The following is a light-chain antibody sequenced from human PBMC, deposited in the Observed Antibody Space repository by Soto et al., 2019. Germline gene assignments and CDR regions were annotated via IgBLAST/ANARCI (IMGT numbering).Light chain of an antibody. V-gene: IGKV3-20*01. CDR1: QSVSNNY. J-gene: IGKJ1*01. CDR3: LQYGSSPRT. Sequence: EIVLTQSPGTLSLSPGERATLSCRASQSVSNNYLTWYQQKPGQAPRLLIYGASSRATGIPHRFSGYGSGTDFSLTISRLEPEDFPVYYCLQYGSSPRTFGQGTKVEIK. CDR2: GAS.